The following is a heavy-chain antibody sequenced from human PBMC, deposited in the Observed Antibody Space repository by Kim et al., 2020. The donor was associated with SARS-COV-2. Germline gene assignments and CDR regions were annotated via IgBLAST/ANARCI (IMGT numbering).Heavy chain of an antibody. Sequence: SETLSLTCTVSGYSISSGYYWGWIRQPPGKGLEWIGSIYHSGSTYYNPSLKSRVTISVDTSKNQFSLKLSSVTAADTAVYYCARDSLYYSGMDVWGQGTT. V-gene: IGHV4-38-2*02. CDR1: GYSISSGYY. J-gene: IGHJ6*02. CDR3: ARDSLYYSGMDV. CDR2: IYHSGST.